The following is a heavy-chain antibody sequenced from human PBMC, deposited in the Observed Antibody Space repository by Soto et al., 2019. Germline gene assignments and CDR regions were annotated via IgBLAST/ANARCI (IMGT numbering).Heavy chain of an antibody. Sequence: QVQLVESGGGVVQPGRSLRPSCAASGFTFSSYAMHWVRQAPGKGLEWVAVISYDGSNKYYADSVKGRFTISRDNSKNTLYLQMNSLRAEDTAVYYCAREVATIHDYWGQGTLVTVSS. CDR2: ISYDGSNK. D-gene: IGHD5-12*01. CDR3: AREVATIHDY. V-gene: IGHV3-30-3*01. CDR1: GFTFSSYA. J-gene: IGHJ4*02.